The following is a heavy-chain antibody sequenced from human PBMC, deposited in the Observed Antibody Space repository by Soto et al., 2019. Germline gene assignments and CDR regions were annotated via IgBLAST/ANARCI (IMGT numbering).Heavy chain of an antibody. J-gene: IGHJ2*01. D-gene: IGHD6-13*01. CDR2: IIPIFGTA. CDR1: GGTFSSYA. V-gene: IGHV1-69*12. Sequence: QVQLVQSGAEVKKPGSSVKVSCKASGGTFSSYAISWVRQAPGQGLEWMGGIIPIFGTANYAQKFQGRVTITADESTSTAYMELSSVRSADTAVYYCAKGPLRIAAAGTIGFWYFDLWGRGTLVTVSS. CDR3: AKGPLRIAAAGTIGFWYFDL.